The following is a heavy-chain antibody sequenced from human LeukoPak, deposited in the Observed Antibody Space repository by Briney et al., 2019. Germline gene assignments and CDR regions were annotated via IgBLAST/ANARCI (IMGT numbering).Heavy chain of an antibody. V-gene: IGHV1-8*03. CDR2: MNPNSGNT. J-gene: IGHJ4*02. CDR3: ARGGDYYDSSGYYCEDY. CDR1: GYTFTSYD. Sequence: ASVKVSCKASGYTFTSYDINWVRQATGQGLEWMGWMNPNSGNTGYAQKFQGRVTITRNTSISTAYMELSSLRSEDTAVYYCARGGDYYDSSGYYCEDYWGQGTLVTVSS. D-gene: IGHD3-22*01.